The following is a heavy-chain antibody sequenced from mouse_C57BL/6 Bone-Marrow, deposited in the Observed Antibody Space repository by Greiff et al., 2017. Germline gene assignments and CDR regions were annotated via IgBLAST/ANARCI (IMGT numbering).Heavy chain of an antibody. V-gene: IGHV1-62-2*01. CDR3: ARHEEGGYGSSLYYAMDY. D-gene: IGHD1-1*01. J-gene: IGHJ4*01. CDR2: FYPGSGSI. Sequence: VKLMESGAELVKPGASVKLSCKASGYTFTEYTIHWVKQRSGQGLEWIGWFYPGSGSIKYNEKFKDKATLTADKSSSTVYMELSRLTSEDSAVYFCARHEEGGYGSSLYYAMDYWGQGTSVTVSS. CDR1: GYTFTEYT.